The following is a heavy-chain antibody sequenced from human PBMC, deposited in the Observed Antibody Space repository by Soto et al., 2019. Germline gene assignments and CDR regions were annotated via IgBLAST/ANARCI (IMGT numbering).Heavy chain of an antibody. Sequence: SETLSLTCTVSGGSISSGDYYWSWIRQPPGKGLEWIGYIYYSGSTYYNPSLKSRVTISVDTSKNQFSLELSSVTAADTAVYYCARTRGDYYDSSGYPLVYFDYWGQGTLVTVSS. J-gene: IGHJ4*02. CDR1: GGSISSGDYY. CDR2: IYYSGST. V-gene: IGHV4-30-4*01. CDR3: ARTRGDYYDSSGYPLVYFDY. D-gene: IGHD3-22*01.